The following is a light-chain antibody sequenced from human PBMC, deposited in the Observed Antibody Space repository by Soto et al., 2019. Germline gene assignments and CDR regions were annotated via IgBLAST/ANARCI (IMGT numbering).Light chain of an antibody. CDR3: QQYGSSLIT. CDR2: GAS. J-gene: IGKJ5*01. V-gene: IGKV3-20*01. Sequence: EIVLTQSPGTLSLSPGERATLSCRASQSVSSSFLAWYQQKPGQAPRFLIHGASNRATCVPDGFSGSGSGTEFTLTISRLEPEDFAVYYCQQYGSSLITFGQGTRLEIK. CDR1: QSVSSSF.